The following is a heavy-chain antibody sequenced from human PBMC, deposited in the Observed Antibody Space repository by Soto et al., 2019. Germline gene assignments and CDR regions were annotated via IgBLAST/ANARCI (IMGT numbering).Heavy chain of an antibody. CDR2: MNPNSGNT. V-gene: IGHV1-8*01. J-gene: IGHJ4*02. Sequence: ASVKVSCKASGYTFTSYDINWVRQATGQGLEWMGWMNPNSGNTGYAQKFQGRVTMTRNTSISTAYMELSSLRSEDTAVYYCASGELYQLHLTYWGQGTLVTVSS. CDR3: ASGELYQLHLTY. D-gene: IGHD2-2*01. CDR1: GYTFTSYD.